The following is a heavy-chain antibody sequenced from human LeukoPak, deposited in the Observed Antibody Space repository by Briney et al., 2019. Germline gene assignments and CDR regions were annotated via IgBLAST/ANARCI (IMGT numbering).Heavy chain of an antibody. CDR1: GYSLSDLS. CDR3: ATDRVYRSSGRSWGFFDY. J-gene: IGHJ4*01. Sequence: ASVKVSCKNPGYSLSDLSIRWVREAPGEGLEWMGGFDSENNKMVYSQKFQGRVTMTEDTSADTAYMELTSLRSEDTAVYFCATDRVYRSSGRSWGFFDYWGQGTLVIVSS. V-gene: IGHV1-24*01. D-gene: IGHD6-19*01. CDR2: FDSENNKM.